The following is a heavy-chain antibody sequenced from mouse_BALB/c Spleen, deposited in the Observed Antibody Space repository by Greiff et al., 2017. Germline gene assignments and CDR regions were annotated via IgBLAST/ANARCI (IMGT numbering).Heavy chain of an antibody. D-gene: IGHD3-1*01. Sequence: DVKLQESGPGLVKPSQSLSLTCTVTGYSITSDYAWNWIRQFPGNKLEWMGYISYSGSTSYNPSLKSRISITRDTSKNQFFLQLNSVTTEDTATYYCARISSGYDAMDYWGQGTSVTVSS. J-gene: IGHJ4*01. V-gene: IGHV3-2*02. CDR1: GYSITSDYA. CDR2: ISYSGST. CDR3: ARISSGYDAMDY.